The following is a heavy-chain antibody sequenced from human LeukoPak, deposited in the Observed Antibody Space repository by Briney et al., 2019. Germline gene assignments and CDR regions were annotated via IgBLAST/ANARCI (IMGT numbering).Heavy chain of an antibody. J-gene: IGHJ3*02. Sequence: TGGSLRLSCAASGFTFSDFGLHWVRQAPGKGLEWVAFISLDGSEEFYADSVKGRFTISRDTSKNTLYLQMNSLRAEDAALYYCAKDRVNGPDAFDIWGQGTMVTVSS. V-gene: IGHV3-30*02. CDR1: GFTFSDFG. CDR3: AKDRVNGPDAFDI. D-gene: IGHD2-8*01. CDR2: ISLDGSEE.